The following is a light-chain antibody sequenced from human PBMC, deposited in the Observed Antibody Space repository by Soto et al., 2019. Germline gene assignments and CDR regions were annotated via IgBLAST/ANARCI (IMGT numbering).Light chain of an antibody. CDR3: QEYGSSLLT. CDR2: GAS. J-gene: IGKJ4*01. Sequence: EIVLTQSPGTLSLSPGERATLSCRASHIVSRSYLAWYQQKPGQAPRLLIYGASSRATGIPDRCSGSGSGTDFTLTISRLEPEDFAVYYCQEYGSSLLTFGGGTKVDMK. V-gene: IGKV3-20*01. CDR1: HIVSRSY.